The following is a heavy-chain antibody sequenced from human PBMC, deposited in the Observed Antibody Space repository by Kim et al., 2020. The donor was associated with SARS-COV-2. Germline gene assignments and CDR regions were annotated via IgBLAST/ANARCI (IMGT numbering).Heavy chain of an antibody. D-gene: IGHD3-16*01. CDR1: GFTFSSYW. CDR2: VNSDGSST. CDR3: ASLSTGYVWDKFDY. V-gene: IGHV3-74*01. J-gene: IGHJ4*02. Sequence: GGSLRLSCVASGFTFSSYWMHWVRQAPGKGLMLVSRVNSDGSSTTYADSVKGRLTISRDNARDTLYLQMNSLRAGDTAVYYCASLSTGYVWDKFDYWGQGTLVTVSS.